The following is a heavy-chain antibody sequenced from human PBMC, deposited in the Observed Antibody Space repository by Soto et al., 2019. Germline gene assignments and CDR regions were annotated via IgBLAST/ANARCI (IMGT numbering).Heavy chain of an antibody. CDR1: GFTFKNYA. J-gene: IGHJ4*02. CDR2: ISYDGSIE. D-gene: IGHD3-9*01. CDR3: ARGLRDFGWRLPVGY. Sequence: QVQLVESGGGVVQPGRSLRLSCAASGFTFKNYAMHWVRQAPGKGLEWVAVISYDGSIEFYADSVKGRFTISRDDFKNTMFLQMGSLRVEDTAVYYCARGLRDFGWRLPVGYWGQGTLVTVSS. V-gene: IGHV3-30-3*01.